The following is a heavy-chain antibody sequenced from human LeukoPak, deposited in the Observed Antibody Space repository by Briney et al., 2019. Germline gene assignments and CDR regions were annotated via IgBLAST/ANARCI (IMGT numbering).Heavy chain of an antibody. V-gene: IGHV1-24*01. J-gene: IGHJ4*02. Sequence: ASVKVSCKVPDYSLTQLSVHWFRQSPGKGLEWMGGLDAEHGKPIYAQKFRGRVTMTEDTSTDTAYMELSSLRSEDTAVYYCATPPSLSSGLFFDYWGQGTLVTVSS. CDR1: DYSLTQLS. CDR2: LDAEHGKP. D-gene: IGHD6-19*01. CDR3: ATPPSLSSGLFFDY.